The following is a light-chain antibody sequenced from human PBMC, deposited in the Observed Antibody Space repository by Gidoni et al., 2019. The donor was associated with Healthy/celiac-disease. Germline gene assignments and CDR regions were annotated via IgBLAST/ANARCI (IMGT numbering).Light chain of an antibody. CDR3: QQYNNWPPPCS. CDR1: QSVSSN. J-gene: IGKJ2*04. Sequence: EIVMTQSPATLSVSPGERATLSCRASQSVSSNLAWYQQKPGQAPRLLIYGASTRATGIPARFSGSGSGTEFTLTISSLQSEDFAVYYCQQYNNWPPPCSFGQXTKLEIK. CDR2: GAS. V-gene: IGKV3-15*01.